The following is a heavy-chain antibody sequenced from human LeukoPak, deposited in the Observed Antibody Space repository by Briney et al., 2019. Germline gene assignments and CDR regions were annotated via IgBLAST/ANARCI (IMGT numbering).Heavy chain of an antibody. D-gene: IGHD2-2*01. V-gene: IGHV3-7*04. CDR2: MKGDGSEK. CDR3: ARGGCSSTSCPHLI. Sequence: GGSLRLSCAASGFTFSIYWMTWVRQAPGKGLEWVANMKGDGSEKHYEDSVKGRFTISRDNAKNSLYLQMNSLRAEDTAVYYCARGGCSSTSCPHLIWGQGTLVTVSS. CDR1: GFTFSIYW. J-gene: IGHJ4*02.